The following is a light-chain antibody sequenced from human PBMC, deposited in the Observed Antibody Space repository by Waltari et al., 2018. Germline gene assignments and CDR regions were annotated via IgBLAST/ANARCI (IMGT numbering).Light chain of an antibody. CDR3: QQYYDYPRT. V-gene: IGKV1-8*01. J-gene: IGKJ1*01. Sequence: AIRITQSPSSLSASTGDRATISCRASQGIGSYLAWYQQKPGRAPNLPIYAASTLQSGVPSRFSGGGSGTDFTLTITCLQSEDFATYYCQQYYDYPRTFGQGTKVEIK. CDR1: QGIGSY. CDR2: AAS.